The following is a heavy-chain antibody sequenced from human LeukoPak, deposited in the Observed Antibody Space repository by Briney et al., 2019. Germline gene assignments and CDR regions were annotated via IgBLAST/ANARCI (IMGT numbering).Heavy chain of an antibody. CDR2: IYGGGST. D-gene: IGHD2-21*01. J-gene: IGHJ4*02. Sequence: PGGSLRLSCAASGFTFTSYSMSWVRQAPGKGLEWVSVIYGGGSTYYADSVKGRFTISRDTPKNTLYLQMNSLRAEDTALYYCAKDLTPLIDRHYFDYWGQGTLVTVSS. V-gene: IGHV3-53*05. CDR3: AKDLTPLIDRHYFDY. CDR1: GFTFTSYS.